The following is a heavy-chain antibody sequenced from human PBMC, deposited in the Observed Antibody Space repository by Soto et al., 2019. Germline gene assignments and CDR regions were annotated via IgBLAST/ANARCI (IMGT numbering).Heavy chain of an antibody. CDR2: IYHSGST. CDR3: ACQHYYSYDMDV. J-gene: IGHJ6*02. CDR1: GGSISSRSYF. Sequence: QLQLQESGPGLVKPSETLSLTCTVSGGSISSRSYFWGWIRQPPGKGLEWIGSIYHSGSTYCSPSLKRRATIPVDTSRNQFSLKLSSVTAADTAVYYGACQHYYSYDMDVWGQGTTVTDSS. V-gene: IGHV4-39*01.